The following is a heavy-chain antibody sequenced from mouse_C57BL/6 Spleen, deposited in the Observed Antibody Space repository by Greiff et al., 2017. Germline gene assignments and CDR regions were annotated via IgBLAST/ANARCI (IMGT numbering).Heavy chain of an antibody. V-gene: IGHV6-3*01. Sequence: EVQVVESGGGLVQPGGSMKLSCVASGFTFSNYWMNWVRQSPEKGLEWVAQIRLKSDNYATHYAESGQGRFTISRDDSNIRVYLQMNNLRAEDTGIYCCSGGGDWFAYWGQGTLVTVSA. J-gene: IGHJ3*01. CDR3: SGGGDWFAY. CDR1: GFTFSNYW. CDR2: IRLKSDNYAT.